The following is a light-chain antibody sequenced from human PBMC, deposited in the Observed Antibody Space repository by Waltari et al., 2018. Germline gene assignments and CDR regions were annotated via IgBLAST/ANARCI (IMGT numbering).Light chain of an antibody. J-gene: IGKJ1*01. V-gene: IGKV3-20*01. CDR1: QSISRF. Sequence: EIMLTQSPGTLSLSPGERATLPYRASQSISRFLAWYQQKPGQAPRLLIYDASTRATGIPDRFSGSGSGTDFSLTISRLEPEDIAVYYCQKYGSLPATFGQGTKVEIK. CDR2: DAS. CDR3: QKYGSLPAT.